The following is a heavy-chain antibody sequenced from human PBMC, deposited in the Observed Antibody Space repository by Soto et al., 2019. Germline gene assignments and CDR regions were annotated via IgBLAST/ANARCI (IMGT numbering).Heavy chain of an antibody. V-gene: IGHV1-18*01. CDR2: ISAHNGNT. J-gene: IGHJ4*02. Sequence: QVHLVQSGAEVKKPGASVKVSCKASGYTFTSYGITWVRQAPGQGLEWMGWISAHNGNTDYAQKLQGRVIVTRDTSTSTAYMELRSLISDDTAVDYCARGRYGDYWGQGAVVTVSS. D-gene: IGHD1-1*01. CDR3: ARGRYGDY. CDR1: GYTFTSYG.